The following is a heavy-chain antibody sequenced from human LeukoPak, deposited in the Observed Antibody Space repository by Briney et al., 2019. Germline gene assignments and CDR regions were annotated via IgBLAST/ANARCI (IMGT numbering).Heavy chain of an antibody. J-gene: IGHJ3*02. CDR3: ARGGYCGGDGSGLCAFDI. Sequence: SVNVSCKASGGTFSSYAISWVRQAPGQGLEWMGGIIPIFGTANYAQKFQGRVTITADESTSTAYMELSSLRSEDTAVYYCARGGYCGGDGSGLCAFDIWGQGTMVTVSS. D-gene: IGHD2-21*02. V-gene: IGHV1-69*13. CDR1: GGTFSSYA. CDR2: IIPIFGTA.